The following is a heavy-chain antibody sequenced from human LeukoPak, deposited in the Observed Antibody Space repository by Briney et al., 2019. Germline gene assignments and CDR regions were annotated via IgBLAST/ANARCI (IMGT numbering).Heavy chain of an antibody. J-gene: IGHJ4*02. CDR3: ARARGYSWYDSSGYSFDY. Sequence: PGGSLRLSCAASGFTFSSYWMSWVRQAPGKGLEWVANIKQDGSEKYYVDSVKGRFTISRDNAKNSLYLQMNSLRAEDTAVYYCARARGYSWYDSSGYSFDYWGQGTLVTVSS. V-gene: IGHV3-7*01. D-gene: IGHD3-22*01. CDR1: GFTFSSYW. CDR2: IKQDGSEK.